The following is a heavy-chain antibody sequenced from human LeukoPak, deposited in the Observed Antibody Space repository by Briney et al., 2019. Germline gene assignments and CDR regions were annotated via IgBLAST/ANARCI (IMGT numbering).Heavy chain of an antibody. CDR3: ARDQGSPSSWYVNNWFDP. CDR1: GGSISSGGYS. D-gene: IGHD6-13*01. V-gene: IGHV4-30-4*07. Sequence: SQTLSLTCAVSGGSISSGGYSWSWIRQPPGKGLEWIGYIYYSGSTNYNPSLKSRVTISVDTSKNQFSLKLSSVTAADTAVYYCARDQGSPSSWYVNNWFDPWGQGTLVTVSS. J-gene: IGHJ5*02. CDR2: IYYSGST.